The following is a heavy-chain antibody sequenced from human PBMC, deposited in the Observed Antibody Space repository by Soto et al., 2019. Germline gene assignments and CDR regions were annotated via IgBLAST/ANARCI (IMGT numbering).Heavy chain of an antibody. Sequence: QVQLVESGGGVVQPGRSLRLSCAASGFTFSSYGMHWVRQAPGKGLEWVAVISYDGSNKYYADSVKGRFTISRDNSKNTLYLQMNSLRAEDTAVYYCAKDRGRVVVRERAFDIWGQGTMVTVSS. CDR1: GFTFSSYG. CDR2: ISYDGSNK. V-gene: IGHV3-30*18. J-gene: IGHJ3*02. D-gene: IGHD2-15*01. CDR3: AKDRGRVVVRERAFDI.